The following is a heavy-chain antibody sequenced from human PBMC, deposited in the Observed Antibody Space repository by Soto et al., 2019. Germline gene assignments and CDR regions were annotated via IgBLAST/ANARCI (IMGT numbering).Heavy chain of an antibody. Sequence: SETLSLTCTVSGGSVSSDYWSWIRQPPGKGLEWIGYTHNSGNTDYNPSLKSRVTISLDASRNEFSLSLRSVTAADTAVYYCARGGWYEDHWGQGTLVTVS. D-gene: IGHD6-19*01. V-gene: IGHV4-59*08. CDR1: GGSVSSDY. CDR2: THNSGNT. J-gene: IGHJ4*02. CDR3: ARGGWYEDH.